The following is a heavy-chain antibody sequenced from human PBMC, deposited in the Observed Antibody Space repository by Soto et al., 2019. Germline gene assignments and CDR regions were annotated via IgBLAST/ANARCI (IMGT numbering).Heavy chain of an antibody. CDR3: AKDLARRTSGYSFDY. CDR1: GFTFSTYA. D-gene: IGHD1-1*01. J-gene: IGHJ4*02. CDR2: VSASGLNT. Sequence: EVQLLESGGKLVQPGGSLTLSCAASGFTFSTYAMAWVRQAPGKGLEWVSGVSASGLNTDYADPVKGRFYISRDNSKNTVSLHMNSLRAQDTALYYCAKDLARRTSGYSFDYWGQGTPVTVSS. V-gene: IGHV3-23*01.